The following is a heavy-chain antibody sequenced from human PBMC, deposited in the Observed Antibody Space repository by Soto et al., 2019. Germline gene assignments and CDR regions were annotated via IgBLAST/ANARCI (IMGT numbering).Heavy chain of an antibody. V-gene: IGHV4-39*01. CDR2: IYYSGAT. CDR3: ARYYDTSNRPYFHH. J-gene: IGHJ1*01. Sequence: SETLSLTCAVSGGSISSTTYYWAWIRQPPGKGLEWVATIYYSGATYYNPSLKSRLTISIDTSKNQFSLRLSSVTAADTAMYYCARYYDTSNRPYFHHWGPGTRVTVSS. D-gene: IGHD3-22*01. CDR1: GGSISSTTYY.